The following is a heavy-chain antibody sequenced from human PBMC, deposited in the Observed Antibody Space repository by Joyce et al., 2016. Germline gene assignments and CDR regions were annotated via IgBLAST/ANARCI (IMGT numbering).Heavy chain of an antibody. D-gene: IGHD1-14*01. J-gene: IGHJ4*02. Sequence: QVKLVESGGGVVQPGRSLRLSCAASGFTFSGHSMHWLRQAPGKGLDWGAIISYDGNNTYYGDSMKGRFTISRDNSKNTVYLQVDSLRTEDTAVYYCARDGPKTTWDPGYYFDFWGQGTLVTVSS. CDR1: GFTFSGHS. CDR3: ARDGPKTTWDPGYYFDF. CDR2: ISYDGNNT. V-gene: IGHV3-30*04.